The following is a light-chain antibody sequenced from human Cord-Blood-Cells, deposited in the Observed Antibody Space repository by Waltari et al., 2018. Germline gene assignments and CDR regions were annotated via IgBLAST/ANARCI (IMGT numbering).Light chain of an antibody. CDR3: SSYTSSSTWV. CDR1: SSDGGGYNY. J-gene: IGLJ3*02. V-gene: IGLV2-14*01. Sequence: QSALTQPASVSGSPGQSITISCTGTSSDGGGYNYSSCYQQPPGKAPKLMIYDVSKRPSGVSTRFSGSKSGNTASLTISGLQAEDEADYYCSSYTSSSTWVFGGGTKLTVL. CDR2: DVS.